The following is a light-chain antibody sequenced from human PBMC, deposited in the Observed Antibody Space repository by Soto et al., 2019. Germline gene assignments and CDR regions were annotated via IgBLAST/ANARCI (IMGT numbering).Light chain of an antibody. Sequence: DIQMTQSPSTLSASVGDRVTITCRASQSLNNYLAWYQQKPGKAPKLLIYDASTLERGVPSRFSGSVSGTEFTLTISSLQPDDFATYYCQQYKSYSPITFGQGTRLEIK. J-gene: IGKJ5*01. CDR1: QSLNNY. V-gene: IGKV1-5*01. CDR3: QQYKSYSPIT. CDR2: DAS.